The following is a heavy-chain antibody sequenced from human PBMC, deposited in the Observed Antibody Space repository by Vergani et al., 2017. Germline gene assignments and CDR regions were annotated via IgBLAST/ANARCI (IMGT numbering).Heavy chain of an antibody. Sequence: VQLVESGGGLVKPGGSLRLSCAASGFTFSSYGMHWVRQAPGKGLEWVAVIWYDGSNKYYADSVKGRFTISRDNSKNTLYLQMNSLRAEDTAVYYCARESFPYCSSTSCQYYYYGMDVWGQGTTVTVSS. D-gene: IGHD2-2*01. J-gene: IGHJ6*02. CDR3: ARESFPYCSSTSCQYYYYGMDV. CDR1: GFTFSSYG. V-gene: IGHV3-33*01. CDR2: IWYDGSNK.